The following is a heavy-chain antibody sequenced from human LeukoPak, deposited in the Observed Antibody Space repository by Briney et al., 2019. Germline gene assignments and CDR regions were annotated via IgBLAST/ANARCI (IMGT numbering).Heavy chain of an antibody. CDR1: GGSFSGYY. V-gene: IGHV4-34*01. J-gene: IGHJ4*02. CDR3: ASLMVRTVAGPRN. D-gene: IGHD6-19*01. Sequence: SETLSLTCAVYGGSFSGYYWSWIRQPPGKGLEWIGEINHSGSTNYNPSLKSRVTISVDTSKNQFSLKLSSVTAADTAVYYCASLMVRTVAGPRNWGQGTLVTVSS. CDR2: INHSGST.